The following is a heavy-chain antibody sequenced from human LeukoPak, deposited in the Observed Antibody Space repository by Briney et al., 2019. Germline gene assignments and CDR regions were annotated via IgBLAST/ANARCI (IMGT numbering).Heavy chain of an antibody. Sequence: PSETLSLTCTVSGGSISSSSYYWGWIRQPPGKGLEWIGSIYYSGSTYYNPSLKSRVTISVDTSKNQFSLKLNSVTAADTAVYYCATLGQRSDYWGREPWSPSPQ. J-gene: IGHJ4*02. D-gene: IGHD5-12*01. V-gene: IGHV4-39*01. CDR2: IYYSGST. CDR3: ATLGQRSDY. CDR1: GGSISSSSYY.